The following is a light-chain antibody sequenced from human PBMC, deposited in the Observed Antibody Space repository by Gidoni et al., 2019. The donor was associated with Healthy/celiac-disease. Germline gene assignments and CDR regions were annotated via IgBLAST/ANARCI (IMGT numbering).Light chain of an antibody. CDR2: DAS. CDR1: QSVSSY. Sequence: EIVLTPSPATLSLSPGERATLSCRPSQSVSSYLAWYQQKPGQAPRLLIYDASNRATGIPARFSGSGSGTDFTLTISSLEPEDFAVYYCQQRSNWPRDTFGGGTKVEIK. V-gene: IGKV3-11*01. CDR3: QQRSNWPRDT. J-gene: IGKJ4*01.